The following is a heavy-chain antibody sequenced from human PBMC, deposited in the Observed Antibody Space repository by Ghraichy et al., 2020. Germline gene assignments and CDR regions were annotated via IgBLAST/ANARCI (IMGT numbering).Heavy chain of an antibody. CDR3: ARKDTAMSDYYYYYYMDV. V-gene: IGHV1-69*13. J-gene: IGHJ6*03. CDR1: GGTFSSYA. D-gene: IGHD5-18*01. Sequence: SVKVSCKASGGTFSSYAISWVRQAPGQGLEWMGGIIPIFGTANYAQKFQGRVTITADESTSTAYMELSSLRSEDTAVYYCARKDTAMSDYYYYYYMDVWGKGTTVTVSS. CDR2: IIPIFGTA.